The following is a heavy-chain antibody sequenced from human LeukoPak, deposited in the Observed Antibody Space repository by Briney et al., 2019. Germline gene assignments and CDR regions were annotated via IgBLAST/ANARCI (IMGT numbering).Heavy chain of an antibody. CDR2: IWSDGNNR. CDR1: GFTFRNYG. J-gene: IGHJ6*03. Sequence: GGSLRLSCAASGFTFRNYGMHWVRQATGKGLEWVSFIWSDGNNRFYADSVKGRFSISRDNSKNMLYLQMDTLRAEDTALYYCAKDPGASVSRFYMDVWGKGTTVIVSS. V-gene: IGHV3-30*02. D-gene: IGHD2-8*02. CDR3: AKDPGASVSRFYMDV.